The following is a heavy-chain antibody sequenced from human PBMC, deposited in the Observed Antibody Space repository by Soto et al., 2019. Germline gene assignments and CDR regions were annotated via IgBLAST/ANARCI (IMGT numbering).Heavy chain of an antibody. CDR2: ISYDGSNK. CDR1: GFTFSSYG. CDR3: AKDPESTEYSEEYFQH. V-gene: IGHV3-30*18. J-gene: IGHJ1*01. D-gene: IGHD5-12*01. Sequence: QVQLVESGGGVVQPGRSLRLSCAASGFTFSSYGMHWVRQAPGKGLEWVAVISYDGSNKYYADSVKGRFTISRDNSKNTLYLQMNSLRAEDTAVYYCAKDPESTEYSEEYFQHWGQGALVTVFS.